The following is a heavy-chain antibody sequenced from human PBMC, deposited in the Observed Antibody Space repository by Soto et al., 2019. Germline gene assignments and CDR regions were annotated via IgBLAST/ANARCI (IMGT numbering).Heavy chain of an antibody. J-gene: IGHJ4*02. V-gene: IGHV3-13*04. CDR2: IGTAGDT. Sequence: GGSLRLSCSAYGFTFSSYDMHWVRQGPGKGLEWVSAIGTAGDTNYAGSVKGRFTISRENAKNSLYLQMNSLRAGDTAIYFCARAIGPTLFDYWGQGTLVTVPS. D-gene: IGHD3-22*01. CDR1: GFTFSSYD. CDR3: ARAIGPTLFDY.